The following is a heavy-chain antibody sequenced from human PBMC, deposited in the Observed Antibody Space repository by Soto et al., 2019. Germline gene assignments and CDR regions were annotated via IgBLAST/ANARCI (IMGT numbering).Heavy chain of an antibody. D-gene: IGHD5-12*01. J-gene: IGHJ4*02. Sequence: EVQLVESGGGLVQPGGSLKLSCAATGFNFSDSAMHWVRQASGKGLEWVGRIRSKVNNYATAYTASVKGRFTITGDDSKNTEYLQMNRLTTEDAAVYYCTRGGGYVNYWGQGPLVTVSS. CDR2: IRSKVNNYAT. CDR3: TRGGGYVNY. V-gene: IGHV3-73*02. CDR1: GFNFSDSA.